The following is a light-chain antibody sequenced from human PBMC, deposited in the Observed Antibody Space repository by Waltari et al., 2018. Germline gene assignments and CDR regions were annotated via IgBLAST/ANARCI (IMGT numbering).Light chain of an antibody. CDR2: HAS. CDR1: QSISKY. CDR3: QHYESLPVT. V-gene: IGKV3-20*01. Sequence: EIVLTQSPCTLSPSPGERATLSCRASQSISKYLAWYQQKPGQAPRLLIYHASSRAAGIPDRFSGSGSGTDFSLTISRLEPEDFAVYYCQHYESLPVTFGQGTKVEIK. J-gene: IGKJ1*01.